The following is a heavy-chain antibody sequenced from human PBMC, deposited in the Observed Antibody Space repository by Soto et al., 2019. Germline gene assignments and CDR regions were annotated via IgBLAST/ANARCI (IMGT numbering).Heavy chain of an antibody. CDR1: GFSLTTRPVG. V-gene: IGHV2-5*02. CDR3: AHIPPHFDWLPVYYFDY. D-gene: IGHD3-9*01. Sequence: SGPTLVNPTQTLTLTCTFSGFSLTTRPVGVGWIRQPPGQALEWLALIYWDDDKRYNPSLKTRVTITKDTSKNQVVLTMTNMDPVDTATYYCAHIPPHFDWLPVYYFDYWGQGTLVTVSS. J-gene: IGHJ4*02. CDR2: IYWDDDK.